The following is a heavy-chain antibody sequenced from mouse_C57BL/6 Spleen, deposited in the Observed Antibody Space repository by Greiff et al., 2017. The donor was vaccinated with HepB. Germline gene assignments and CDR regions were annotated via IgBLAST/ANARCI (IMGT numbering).Heavy chain of an antibody. Sequence: QVQLQQSGPELVKPGASVKISCKASGYAFSSSWMNWVKQRPGKGLEWIGRIYPGDGDTNYNGKFKGKATLTADKSSSTAYMQLSSLTSEDSAVYFCAREDNYGFAYWGQGTLVTVSA. J-gene: IGHJ3*01. V-gene: IGHV1-82*01. CDR1: GYAFSSSW. CDR2: IYPGDGDT. D-gene: IGHD1-3*01. CDR3: AREDNYGFAY.